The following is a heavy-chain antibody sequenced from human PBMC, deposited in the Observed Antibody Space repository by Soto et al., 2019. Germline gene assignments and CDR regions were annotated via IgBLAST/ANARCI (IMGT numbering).Heavy chain of an antibody. D-gene: IGHD6-13*01. CDR2: IIPILGIT. V-gene: IGHV1-69*02. CDR1: GGTFSSYT. Sequence: SVNVSCKASGGTFSSYTISWVRQAPGQGLEWMGRIIPILGITNYAQKFQGRVTITADKSTSTAYMELSSLRSEDTAVYYCARIAAAGTNFDYWGQGTLVTVSS. J-gene: IGHJ4*02. CDR3: ARIAAAGTNFDY.